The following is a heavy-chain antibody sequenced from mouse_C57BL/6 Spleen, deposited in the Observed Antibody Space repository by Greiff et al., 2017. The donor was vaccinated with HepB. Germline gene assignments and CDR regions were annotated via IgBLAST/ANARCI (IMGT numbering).Heavy chain of an antibody. CDR3: ARDYDYDGRVFDY. Sequence: VNVVESGPGLVAPSQSLSITCTVSGFSLTSYAISWVRQPPGKGLEWLGVIWTGGGTNYNSALKSRLSISKDNSKSQVFLKMNSLQTDDTARYYCARDYDYDGRVFDYWGQGTTLTVSS. D-gene: IGHD2-4*01. CDR2: IWTGGGT. CDR1: GFSLTSYA. J-gene: IGHJ2*01. V-gene: IGHV2-9-1*01.